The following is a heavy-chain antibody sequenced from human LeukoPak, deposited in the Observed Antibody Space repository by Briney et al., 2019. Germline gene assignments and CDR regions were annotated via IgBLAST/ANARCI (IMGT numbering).Heavy chain of an antibody. CDR1: GFTFSSYS. Sequence: GGSLRLSCAASGFTFSSYSMNWVRQAPGKGLEWVSAISGSDGSTYYADSVKGRFTISRDNSKNTLYLQMGSLRAEDMAVYYCVYCSGGSCYYFDYWGQGTLVTVSS. J-gene: IGHJ4*02. CDR3: VYCSGGSCYYFDY. V-gene: IGHV3-23*01. CDR2: ISGSDGST. D-gene: IGHD2-15*01.